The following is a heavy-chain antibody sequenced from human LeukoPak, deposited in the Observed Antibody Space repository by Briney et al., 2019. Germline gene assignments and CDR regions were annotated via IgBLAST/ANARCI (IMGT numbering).Heavy chain of an antibody. V-gene: IGHV1-2*02. CDR3: ATASWREGHGGAFDI. CDR1: GYTFTDYY. CDR2: INSNSGAT. D-gene: IGHD6-13*01. Sequence: ASVKVSCKASGYTFTDYYMHWVRQAPGQGPEWMGWINSNSGATNYAQKFQGRVTMTEDTSTDTAYMELSSLRSEDTAVYYCATASWREGHGGAFDIWGQGTMVTVSS. J-gene: IGHJ3*02.